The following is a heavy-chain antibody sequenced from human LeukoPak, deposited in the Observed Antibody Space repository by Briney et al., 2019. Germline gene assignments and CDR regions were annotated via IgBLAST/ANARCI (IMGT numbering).Heavy chain of an antibody. CDR1: GFTFSGYG. J-gene: IGHJ4*02. CDR2: ISAHNGDT. CDR3: ARAGGWNDDAGFHLYYFDY. V-gene: IGHV1-18*01. Sequence: GASVKVSCKTSGFTFSGYGFNWVRQAPGQGLEWMGWISAHNGDTKYAQKFQDRVTMTTVASTTTAYMELRSLRSDDTALYYCARAGGWNDDAGFHLYYFDYWGRGTLVTVSS. D-gene: IGHD4-23*01.